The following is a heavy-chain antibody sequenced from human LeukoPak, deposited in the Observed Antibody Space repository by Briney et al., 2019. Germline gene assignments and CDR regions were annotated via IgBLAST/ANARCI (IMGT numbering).Heavy chain of an antibody. Sequence: ASVKVSCKASGYTFTGYCMHWVRQAPGQGLEWMGWINPNSGGTNYAQKFQGRVTMTRDTSISTAYMELSRLRSDDTAVYYCASYDSSGYYFDYWGQGTLVTVSS. J-gene: IGHJ4*02. V-gene: IGHV1-2*02. CDR2: INPNSGGT. D-gene: IGHD3-22*01. CDR3: ASYDSSGYYFDY. CDR1: GYTFTGYC.